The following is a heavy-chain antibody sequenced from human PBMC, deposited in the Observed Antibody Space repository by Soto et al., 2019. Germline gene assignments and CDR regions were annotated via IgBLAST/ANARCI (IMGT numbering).Heavy chain of an antibody. Sequence: QLQLQESGPGLVKPSETLSLTCTVSGGSISSSSYYWGWIRQPPGKGLEWIGSIYYSGSTYYNPSLKSRVTISVDTSKNQFSLKLSSVTAADTAVYYCARGVAVAGPHRGMNFDYWGQGTLVTVSS. CDR1: GGSISSSSYY. CDR2: IYYSGST. D-gene: IGHD6-19*01. CDR3: ARGVAVAGPHRGMNFDY. V-gene: IGHV4-39*01. J-gene: IGHJ4*02.